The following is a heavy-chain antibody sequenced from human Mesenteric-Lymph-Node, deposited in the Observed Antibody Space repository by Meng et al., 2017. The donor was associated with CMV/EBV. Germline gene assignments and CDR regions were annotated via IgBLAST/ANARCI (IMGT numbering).Heavy chain of an antibody. CDR3: ARGPIDDDGTYYSDY. D-gene: IGHD4/OR15-4a*01. V-gene: IGHV1-2*02. Sequence: ASVKVSCKASGYTFTGYYMHWVRQAPGQGLEWMGWINPNSGGTNYAQKFQGRVTLTRDTSIDTAYMELRRLRSDDTAVYYCARGPIDDDGTYYSDYWGQGTLVTVSS. CDR1: GYTFTGYY. CDR2: INPNSGGT. J-gene: IGHJ4*02.